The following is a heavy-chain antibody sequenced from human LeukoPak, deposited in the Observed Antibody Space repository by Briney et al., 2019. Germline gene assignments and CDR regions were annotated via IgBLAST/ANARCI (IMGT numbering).Heavy chain of an antibody. J-gene: IGHJ4*02. CDR1: GFTFSSYS. CDR2: ISSSSNI. Sequence: GGSLRLSCAASGFTFSSYSMNWVRQAPGKGLEWVSSISSSSNIYYADSVKGRFAISRDNAKNSLYLQMNSLRAEDTAVYYCAREADSGSYYFDYWGQGTLVTVSS. CDR3: AREADSGSYYFDY. D-gene: IGHD1-26*01. V-gene: IGHV3-21*06.